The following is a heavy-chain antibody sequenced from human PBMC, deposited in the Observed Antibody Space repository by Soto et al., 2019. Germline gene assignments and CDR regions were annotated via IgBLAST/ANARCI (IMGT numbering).Heavy chain of an antibody. CDR1: GFTYSNYG. CDR3: ARPQNDILTDSYTNYFDP. CDR2: ISAYNGNT. D-gene: IGHD3-9*01. Sequence: QVQLVQSGAEVKKPGASVKVSCKASGFTYSNYGITWLRQVPGQGLEWMGWISAYNGNTVHAQEYQGRLTMTTDTSTSTAYMELRSLRPDDTAVYYCARPQNDILTDSYTNYFDPWGQGTPVTVSS. J-gene: IGHJ5*02. V-gene: IGHV1-18*01.